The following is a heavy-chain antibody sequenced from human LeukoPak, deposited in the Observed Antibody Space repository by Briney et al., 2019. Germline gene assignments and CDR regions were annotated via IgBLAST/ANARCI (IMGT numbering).Heavy chain of an antibody. V-gene: IGHV3-23*01. Sequence: PGGSLRLSCAASGFTFSSYAMSWVRQAPGKGLEWVSAISGGGGSTYYADSVKGRFTISRDNSKNTLYLQMNSLRAEDTAVYYCARYKVVPAAANGMDVWGQGTTVTVSS. D-gene: IGHD2-2*01. CDR1: GFTFSSYA. CDR2: ISGGGGST. J-gene: IGHJ6*02. CDR3: ARYKVVPAAANGMDV.